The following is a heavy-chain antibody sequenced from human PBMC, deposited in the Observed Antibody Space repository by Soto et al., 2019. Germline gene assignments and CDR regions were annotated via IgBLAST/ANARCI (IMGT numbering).Heavy chain of an antibody. CDR3: ARADNYDFWRGMDV. CDR1: GFPFSSYD. Sequence: PGGSLRLSCAASGFPFSSYDMHWVRQATGKGLEWVSAIGTAGDTYYPGSVKGRFTISRENAKNSLYLQMNSLRAEDTAVYYCARADNYDFWRGMDVWGQGTTVTVSS. D-gene: IGHD3-3*01. CDR2: IGTAGDT. J-gene: IGHJ6*02. V-gene: IGHV3-13*01.